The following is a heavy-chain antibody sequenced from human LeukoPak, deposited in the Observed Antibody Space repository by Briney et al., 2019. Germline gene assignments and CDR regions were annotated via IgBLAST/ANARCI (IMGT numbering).Heavy chain of an antibody. V-gene: IGHV6-1*01. CDR1: GDSVSSNCAA. J-gene: IGHJ4*02. CDR3: ARDRSYDSSGYYSYFDY. Sequence: SQTLSLTCAISGDSVSSNCAAWNWIRQSPSRGLEWLGRTYYRSKWYNDYAVSVKSRITINPDTSKNQFSLQLNSVTPEDTAVYFCARDRSYDSSGYYSYFDYWGQGTLVTVSS. CDR2: TYYRSKWYN. D-gene: IGHD3-22*01.